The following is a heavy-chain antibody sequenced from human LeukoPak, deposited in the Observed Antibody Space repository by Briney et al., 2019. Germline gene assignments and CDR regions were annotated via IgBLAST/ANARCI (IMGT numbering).Heavy chain of an antibody. CDR1: GFTFSSYS. CDR2: ISSSSSYI. J-gene: IGHJ4*02. CDR3: ARDASLGKAAYDY. V-gene: IGHV3-21*01. Sequence: AGGSLRLSCAASGFTFSSYSMNCVRQAPGKGLEWVSSISSSSSYIYYADSVKGRFTISRDNAKNSLYLQMNSLRAEDTAVYYCARDASLGKAAYDYWGQGTLVTVSS. D-gene: IGHD3-16*01.